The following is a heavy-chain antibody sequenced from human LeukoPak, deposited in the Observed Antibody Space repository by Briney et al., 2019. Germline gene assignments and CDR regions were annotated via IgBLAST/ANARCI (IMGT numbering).Heavy chain of an antibody. J-gene: IGHJ4*02. D-gene: IGHD2-15*01. CDR2: VSGSGGTT. CDR1: GFTFSSYT. CDR3: VKEARYCSGGSCYAVLDY. Sequence: GGSLRLSCAASGFTFSSYTMSCVRQAPGKGLQWVSAVSGSGGTTHYTNSVKGRFTISRDNSKNTVYLQMDSLRVEDTAVYYCVKEARYCSGGSCYAVLDYWGQGTLVTVSS. V-gene: IGHV3-23*01.